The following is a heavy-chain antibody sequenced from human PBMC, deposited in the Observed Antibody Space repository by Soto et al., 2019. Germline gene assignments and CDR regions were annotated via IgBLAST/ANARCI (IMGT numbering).Heavy chain of an antibody. CDR3: SRGILV. CDR1: GGSMNSGGYC. V-gene: IGHV4-31*03. CDR2: ISYGGTT. D-gene: IGHD2-15*01. Sequence: QVQLQESGPGLVKPSQTLSLTCTVSGGSMNSGGYCWNWIRQHPGEGLEWIGCISYGGTTSYNPSQKSRVNISVETSNNQFSLKLSSVAAADTAVYYCSRGILVWGQGTLITVSS. J-gene: IGHJ4*02.